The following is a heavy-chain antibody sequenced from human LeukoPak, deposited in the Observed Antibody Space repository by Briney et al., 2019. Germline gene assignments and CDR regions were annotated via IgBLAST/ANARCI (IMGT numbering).Heavy chain of an antibody. V-gene: IGHV3-66*01. Sequence: GGSLRLSCAASGFTVSSNYMSWVRQAPGNGLEWASVIDSGGRKKYAESAKGRFTISRDNSKNTLFLQMNSLRAEDTAVYYCARDSTDDATSSWGQGTLVTVSS. CDR3: ARDSTDDATSS. J-gene: IGHJ5*02. CDR2: IDSGGRK. D-gene: IGHD1-26*01. CDR1: GFTVSSNY.